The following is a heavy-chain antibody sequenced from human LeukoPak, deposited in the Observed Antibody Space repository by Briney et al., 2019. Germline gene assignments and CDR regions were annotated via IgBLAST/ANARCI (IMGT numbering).Heavy chain of an antibody. CDR1: GFTFSSYA. D-gene: IGHD6-19*01. CDR3: AKSIAVAGDFDY. Sequence: PGGTLRLSCAASGFTFSSYAMSWVRQAPGKGLEWVSAISGSGGSTYYADSVKGRFTISRDNSKNTLYLQMNSLRAEDTAVYYCAKSIAVAGDFDYWGQGTLVTVSS. J-gene: IGHJ4*02. V-gene: IGHV3-23*01. CDR2: ISGSGGST.